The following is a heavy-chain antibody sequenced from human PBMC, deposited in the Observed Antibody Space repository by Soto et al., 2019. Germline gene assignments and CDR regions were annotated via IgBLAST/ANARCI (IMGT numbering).Heavy chain of an antibody. CDR3: ARDSDHRGYSYGYFDY. J-gene: IGHJ4*02. D-gene: IGHD5-18*01. Sequence: PSETLSLTCTVSGGSISSGGYYWSWIRQHPGKGLEWIGYIYYSGSTYYNPSLKSRVTISVDTSKNQFSLKLSSVTAADTAVYYCARDSDHRGYSYGYFDYWGQGTLVTVSS. V-gene: IGHV4-31*03. CDR1: GGSISSGGYY. CDR2: IYYSGST.